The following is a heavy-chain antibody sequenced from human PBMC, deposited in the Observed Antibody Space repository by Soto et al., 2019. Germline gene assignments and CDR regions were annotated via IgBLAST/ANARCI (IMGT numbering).Heavy chain of an antibody. CDR2: IYYSGRT. CDR1: GGSISSSSFH. D-gene: IGHD6-13*01. Sequence: QLQLQESGPGLVKPSETLSLTCTVSGGSISSSSFHWGWIRQPPGKGLEWIGSIYYSGRTYYSPSLKRRVTIPVNTSKNQSSLKLSSVTAADTAVYYCARRERAAGTDWWFDPWGQGTLVTVSS. J-gene: IGHJ5*02. CDR3: ARRERAAGTDWWFDP. V-gene: IGHV4-39*01.